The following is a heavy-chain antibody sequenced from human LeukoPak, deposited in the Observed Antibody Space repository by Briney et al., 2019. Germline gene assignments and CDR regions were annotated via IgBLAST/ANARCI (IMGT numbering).Heavy chain of an antibody. CDR1: GYTFTGYY. CDR3: AREYDFWRAFDY. CDR2: INPNSGGT. Sequence: RASVKVSCKSSGYTFTGYYMHWVRQAPGQGLEWMGWINPNSGGTDYAQKFQGRVTMTRDTSISTAYMELSRLRSDDTAVYYCAREYDFWRAFDYWGQGTLVTVSS. J-gene: IGHJ4*02. D-gene: IGHD3-3*01. V-gene: IGHV1-2*02.